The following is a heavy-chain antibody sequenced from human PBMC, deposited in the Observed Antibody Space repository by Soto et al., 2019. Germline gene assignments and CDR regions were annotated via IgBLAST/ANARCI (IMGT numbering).Heavy chain of an antibody. V-gene: IGHV3-7*01. Sequence: QPGGSLRLSCEVSGFTFSTYWMSWVRQDPGKGLEWLANINQDANKKYYVDSVKGRFNIFGDSSKNSLFLIMDSLIAEDTAVYYCGAYNTPRHAASDIWGKGTLVTASS. CDR2: INQDANKK. CDR1: GFTFSTYW. CDR3: GAYNTPRHAASDI. J-gene: IGHJ3*02. D-gene: IGHD1-20*01.